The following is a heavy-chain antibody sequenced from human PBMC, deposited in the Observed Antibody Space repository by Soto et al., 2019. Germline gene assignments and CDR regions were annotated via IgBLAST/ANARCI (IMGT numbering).Heavy chain of an antibody. Sequence: SETLSLTCTVSGGSISSGGYYWSWIRQHPGKGLEWIGYIYYSGSTYYNPSLKSRVTISVDTSKNQFSLKLSSVTAADTAVYYCATYDSSDYYSGSPIGWFDPWGQGTLVTFSS. CDR1: GGSISSGGYY. V-gene: IGHV4-31*03. CDR3: ATYDSSDYYSGSPIGWFDP. CDR2: IYYSGST. D-gene: IGHD3-22*01. J-gene: IGHJ5*02.